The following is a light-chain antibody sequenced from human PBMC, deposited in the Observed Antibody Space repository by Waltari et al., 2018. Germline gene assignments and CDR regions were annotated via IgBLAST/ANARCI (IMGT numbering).Light chain of an antibody. Sequence: SYVLNEPPSVSAAPGQTATITWGGDNIGSKSVHWYQQKAGQAPVVVVFDDDDRPSGIPERFSGSKSGNTATLTITRVEGGDEADFYCQVWDSSSDHVVFGGGTKLTVL. V-gene: IGLV3-21*02. CDR2: DDD. CDR1: NIGSKS. CDR3: QVWDSSSDHVV. J-gene: IGLJ2*01.